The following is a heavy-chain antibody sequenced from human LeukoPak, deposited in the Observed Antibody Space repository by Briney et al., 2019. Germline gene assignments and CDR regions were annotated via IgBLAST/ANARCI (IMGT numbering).Heavy chain of an antibody. D-gene: IGHD3-3*01. CDR2: ISYDGSNK. V-gene: IGHV3-30-3*01. Sequence: GGSLRLSCAASGFTFSSYAMHWVRQAPGKGLEWVAVISYDGSNKYYADSVKGRFTISRDNAKNSLYLQMNSLRAEDTAVYYCARPRTEPYYDFWSGYYTSNEYFQHWGQGTLVTVSS. J-gene: IGHJ1*01. CDR3: ARPRTEPYYDFWSGYYTSNEYFQH. CDR1: GFTFSSYA.